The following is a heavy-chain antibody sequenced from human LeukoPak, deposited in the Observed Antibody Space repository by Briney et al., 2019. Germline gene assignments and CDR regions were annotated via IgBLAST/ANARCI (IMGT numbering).Heavy chain of an antibody. D-gene: IGHD4-17*01. CDR1: GGSFSGYY. V-gene: IGHV4-34*01. CDR2: INHSGST. Sequence: PSETLSLTCAVYGGSFSGYYWSWIRQPPGKGLEWIGEINHSGSTNYNPSLKSRVTISVDTSKNQFSLKLSSVTAADTAVYYCARESRLAYGDYHDYWGQGTLVTVSS. J-gene: IGHJ4*02. CDR3: ARESRLAYGDYHDY.